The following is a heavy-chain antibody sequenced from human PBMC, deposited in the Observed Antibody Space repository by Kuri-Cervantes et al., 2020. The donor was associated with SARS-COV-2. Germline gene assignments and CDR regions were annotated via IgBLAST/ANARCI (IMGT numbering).Heavy chain of an antibody. Sequence: SVKVSCKASGYTFTSYAISWVRQAPGQGLEWMGGIIPIFGTANYAQKFQGRVTITTDESTSTAYMELSSLRSEDTAVYYCARGMDIVVVPAAIEGGGWYYYMDVWGKGTTVTVSS. V-gene: IGHV1-69*05. CDR1: GYTFTSYA. CDR3: ARGMDIVVVPAAIEGGGWYYYMDV. D-gene: IGHD2-2*02. J-gene: IGHJ6*03. CDR2: IIPIFGTA.